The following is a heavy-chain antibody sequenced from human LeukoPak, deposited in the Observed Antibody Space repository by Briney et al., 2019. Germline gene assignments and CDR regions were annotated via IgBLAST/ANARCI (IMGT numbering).Heavy chain of an antibody. V-gene: IGHV1-69*13. D-gene: IGHD6-6*01. CDR3: ARDPYSSSSNYYYYGMDV. CDR1: GGTFSSYA. Sequence: GASVKVSCKASGGTFSSYAISWVRQAPGQGLEWMGGIIPIFGTANYAQKFQGRVTITADESTSTAYMELSSLRSEDTVVYYCARDPYSSSSNYYYYGMDVWGQGTTVTVSS. CDR2: IIPIFGTA. J-gene: IGHJ6*02.